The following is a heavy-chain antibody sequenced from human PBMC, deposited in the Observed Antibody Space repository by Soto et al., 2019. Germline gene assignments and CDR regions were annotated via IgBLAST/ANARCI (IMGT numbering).Heavy chain of an antibody. J-gene: IGHJ4*02. CDR2: ISYDGGGT. CDR3: AITTVADTSLAY. Sequence: QVQLVESGGGVVHPGRSLSLSCAGSGFMFSNYGMHWVRRAPGKGLEWVAFISYDGGGTFYADSVKGRFTISRDNSERTLFLHMGSQKKEGTAVYYGAITTVADTSLAYWGQGPRVTVPS. CDR1: GFMFSNYG. V-gene: IGHV3-30*05. D-gene: IGHD4-4*01.